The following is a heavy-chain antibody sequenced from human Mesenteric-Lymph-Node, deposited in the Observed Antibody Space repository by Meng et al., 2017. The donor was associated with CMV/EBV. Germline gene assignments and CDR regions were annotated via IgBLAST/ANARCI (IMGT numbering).Heavy chain of an antibody. CDR2: ISDSGST. CDR3: ARETLPHFFDY. CDR1: GCPITNVPYY. V-gene: IGHV4-31*03. Sequence: CTVSGCPITNVPYYWTWIRQVPGKGLEWIGYISDSGSTYYSPSLRSRVTISADTSKNQFSLNLSSVTAADTAVYYCARETLPHFFDYWGQGTLVTVSS. J-gene: IGHJ4*02.